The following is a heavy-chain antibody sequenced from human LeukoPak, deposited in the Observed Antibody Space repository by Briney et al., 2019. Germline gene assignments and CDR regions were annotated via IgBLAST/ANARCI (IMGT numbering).Heavy chain of an antibody. CDR2: IYYSGST. Sequence: SETLSLTCTVSGGSVNSGSYYWNWIRQPPGKGLEWIGYIYYSGSTNYNPSLKSRVTISVDTSKNQFSLKLSSVTAADTAVYYCARGTSDSSSRYFDYWGQGTLVTVSS. CDR3: ARGTSDSSSRYFDY. V-gene: IGHV4-61*01. D-gene: IGHD6-13*01. CDR1: GGSVNSGSYY. J-gene: IGHJ4*02.